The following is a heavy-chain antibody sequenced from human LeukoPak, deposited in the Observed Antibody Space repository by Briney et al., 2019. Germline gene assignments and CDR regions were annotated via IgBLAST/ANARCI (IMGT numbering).Heavy chain of an antibody. J-gene: IGHJ3*02. Sequence: SQTLSLTCTVSGGSISSGDYYWSWIRQPPGKGLEWIGYIYYTGNTNYNPSLKSRVTISVDTSKNQFSLKLSSVTAADTAVYFCARVQSADYDRAFDIWGQGTMVTVSS. CDR1: GGSISSGDYY. CDR3: ARVQSADYDRAFDI. CDR2: IYYTGNT. D-gene: IGHD3-10*02. V-gene: IGHV4-61*08.